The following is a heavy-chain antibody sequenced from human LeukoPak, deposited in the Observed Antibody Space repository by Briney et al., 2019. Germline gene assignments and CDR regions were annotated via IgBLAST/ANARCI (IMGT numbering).Heavy chain of an antibody. D-gene: IGHD4-17*01. V-gene: IGHV3-20*04. CDR3: ARHGPVTQFDY. CDR1: GFTFDDYD. J-gene: IGHJ4*02. CDR2: INWNGGST. Sequence: GGSLRLSCAAPGFTFDDYDMSWVRQAPGKGLEWVSGINWNGGSTGYADSVKGRFTISRDNARNSLYLQMNSLRAEDTAVYYCARHGPVTQFDYWGQGTLVTVSS.